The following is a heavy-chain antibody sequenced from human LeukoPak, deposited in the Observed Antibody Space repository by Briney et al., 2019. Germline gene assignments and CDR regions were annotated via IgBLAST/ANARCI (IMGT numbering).Heavy chain of an antibody. CDR1: GFTFSNAW. CDR2: IRSNSDGGTT. D-gene: IGHD2-2*02. CDR3: TTVYTNRY. Sequence: GGSLRLSCATSGFTFSNAWMNWVRQAPGKGLEWVGRIRSNSDGGTTDYAAPVKGRFTISRDDSKNTLYLQMNSLKTEDTAVYYCTTVYTNRYWGQGTLVTVSS. J-gene: IGHJ4*02. V-gene: IGHV3-15*07.